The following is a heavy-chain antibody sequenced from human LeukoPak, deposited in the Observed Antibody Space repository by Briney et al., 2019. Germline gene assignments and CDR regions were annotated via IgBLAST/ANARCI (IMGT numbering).Heavy chain of an antibody. V-gene: IGHV3-33*01. CDR3: ARWRMPTVVIAMSYFDY. D-gene: IGHD2-21*01. J-gene: IGHJ4*02. Sequence: PGGSLRLSCAASKFIFSDYGMHWVRQAPGKGLEWVAFIWYDGSDEYYADSVKGRLTISRDNSKNTLYLQMNSLRAEDTAVYYCARWRMPTVVIAMSYFDYWGQGTLVTVSS. CDR2: IWYDGSDE. CDR1: KFIFSDYG.